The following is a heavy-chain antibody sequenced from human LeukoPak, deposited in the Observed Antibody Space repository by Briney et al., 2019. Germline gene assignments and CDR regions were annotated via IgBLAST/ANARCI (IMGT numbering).Heavy chain of an antibody. CDR2: INHSGST. D-gene: IGHD6-6*01. CDR1: GGSFSGYY. V-gene: IGHV4-34*01. J-gene: IGHJ4*02. CDR3: ARGRSSGQQYKPYYYFGY. Sequence: PSETLSLTCAVYGGSFSGYYWSWIRQPPGKGLEWIGEINHSGSTNYNPSLKSRVTISVDTSKNQFSLKLSSVTAADTAVYYCARGRSSGQQYKPYYYFGYWGQGTLVTVSS.